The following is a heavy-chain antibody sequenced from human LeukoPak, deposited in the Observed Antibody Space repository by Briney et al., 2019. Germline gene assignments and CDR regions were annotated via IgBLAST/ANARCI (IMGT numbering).Heavy chain of an antibody. CDR3: ARGHSVYLRSESYYN. V-gene: IGHV4-34*01. CDR2: INHSGST. CDR1: GGSFSSYY. D-gene: IGHD3-10*01. Sequence: SETLSLTCAVYGGSFSSYYWSWIRQPPGKGLEWIGEINHSGSTNYNPSLKSRVTISVDTSKNQFSLKLSSVTAADTAVYYCARGHSVYLRSESYYNWGQGTLVTVSS. J-gene: IGHJ4*02.